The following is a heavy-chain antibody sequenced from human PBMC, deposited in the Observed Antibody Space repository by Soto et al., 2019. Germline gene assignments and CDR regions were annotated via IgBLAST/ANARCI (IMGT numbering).Heavy chain of an antibody. CDR2: IYYSGNT. CDR3: ARHVMGYSYGYVVRNYYYYYMDV. Sequence: SETLSLTCTVSGGSISSSSYYWGWIRQPPGKGLEWIGSIYYSGNTYYNPSLKSRVTISVDTSKNQFSLKLSSWTAADTAVYFCARHVMGYSYGYVVRNYYYYYMDVWGKGTTVTVSS. V-gene: IGHV4-39*01. CDR1: GGSISSSSYY. J-gene: IGHJ6*03. D-gene: IGHD5-18*01.